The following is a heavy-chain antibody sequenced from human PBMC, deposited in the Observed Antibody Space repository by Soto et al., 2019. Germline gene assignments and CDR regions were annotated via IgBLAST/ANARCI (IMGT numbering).Heavy chain of an antibody. Sequence: GGSLRLSCAASGFTFSSYGMHWVRQAPGKGLEWVAVIWYDGSNKYYADSVKGRFTISRDNSKNTLYLQMNSLRAEDTAVYYCAREKPGIAAAVIDYWGQGTLVTVSS. D-gene: IGHD6-13*01. J-gene: IGHJ4*02. V-gene: IGHV3-33*01. CDR3: AREKPGIAAAVIDY. CDR2: IWYDGSNK. CDR1: GFTFSSYG.